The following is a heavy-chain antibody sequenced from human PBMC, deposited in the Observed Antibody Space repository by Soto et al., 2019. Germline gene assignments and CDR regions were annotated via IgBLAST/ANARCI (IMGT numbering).Heavy chain of an antibody. J-gene: IGHJ4*01. Sequence: SETLSLTCTVSGASISDYYWSRIRQPAGKGLECIGRIYASGNTNYNPSLKSRVTMSVDTSKNQFSLTLNSVTAADTAVYYCARESRSALGTVEHWGRGTLVTDSS. D-gene: IGHD6-13*01. CDR3: ARESRSALGTVEH. CDR1: GASISDYY. CDR2: IYASGNT. V-gene: IGHV4-4*07.